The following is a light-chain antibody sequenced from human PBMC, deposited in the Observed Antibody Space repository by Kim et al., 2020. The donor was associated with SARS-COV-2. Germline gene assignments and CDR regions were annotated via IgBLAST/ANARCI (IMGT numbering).Light chain of an antibody. J-gene: IGKJ1*01. CDR1: QIISTR. CDR2: EAP. V-gene: IGKV1-5*01. CDR3: HQNNSYSRT. Sequence: SEGDRATLTSRVRQIISTRLASYQQKPRRAPHHLNYEAPSLQSGIPSRFSGRGSGTELIHSTSSLQPDEFATYYCHQNNSYSRTFGEGTTVDIK.